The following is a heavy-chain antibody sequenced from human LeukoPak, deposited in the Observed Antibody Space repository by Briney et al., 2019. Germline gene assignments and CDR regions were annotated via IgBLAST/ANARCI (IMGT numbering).Heavy chain of an antibody. V-gene: IGHV1-18*01. J-gene: IGHJ6*02. Sequence: ASVKVSCKASGYTFTSYGISWVRQAPGQGLEWMGWISAYNGNTNYAQKLQGRVTMATDTSTSTAYMELRSLRSDDTAVYYCALYSSGWYEARYYYGMDVWGQGTTVTVSS. CDR3: ALYSSGWYEARYYYGMDV. CDR2: ISAYNGNT. CDR1: GYTFTSYG. D-gene: IGHD6-19*01.